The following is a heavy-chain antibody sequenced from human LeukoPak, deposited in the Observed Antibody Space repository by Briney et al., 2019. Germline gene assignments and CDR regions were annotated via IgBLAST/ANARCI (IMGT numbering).Heavy chain of an antibody. CDR2: ISWNSGSI. CDR1: GFTFDDYA. J-gene: IGHJ4*02. D-gene: IGHD2-15*01. V-gene: IGHV3-9*01. Sequence: GRSLRLSCAASGFTFDDYAMHWVRHAPGKGLEWVSGISWNSGSIGYADSVKGRFTISRDNAKNSLYLQMNSLRAEDTALYYCAKDYCSGGSCYPYFDYWGQGTLVTVSS. CDR3: AKDYCSGGSCYPYFDY.